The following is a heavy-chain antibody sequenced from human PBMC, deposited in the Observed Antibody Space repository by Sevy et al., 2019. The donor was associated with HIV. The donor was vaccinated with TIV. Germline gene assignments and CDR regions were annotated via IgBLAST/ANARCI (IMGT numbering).Heavy chain of an antibody. J-gene: IGHJ3*02. Sequence: GGSLRLSCAASGFTFSSYDMHWVRQAPGKGLEWVAVISYDGSNKYYADSVKGRFTISRDNSKNTLYLQMNSLRAEDTAVYYCARERDAFDIWGQGTMVTVSS. CDR3: ARERDAFDI. CDR2: ISYDGSNK. CDR1: GFTFSSYD. V-gene: IGHV3-30-3*01.